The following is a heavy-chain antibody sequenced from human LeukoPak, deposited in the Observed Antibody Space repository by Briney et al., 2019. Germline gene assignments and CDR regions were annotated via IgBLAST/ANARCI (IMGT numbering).Heavy chain of an antibody. Sequence: GGSLRLSCAASGFTFSSYSMNWVRQAPGQGLEWVSYISSSSTTIRYADSVKGRFTISRDNAKNSLYLQMNSLKAEDTAVYYCARDFWSGYDYWGQGTLVTVSS. CDR3: ARDFWSGYDY. V-gene: IGHV3-48*01. J-gene: IGHJ4*02. CDR1: GFTFSSYS. D-gene: IGHD3-3*01. CDR2: ISSSSTTI.